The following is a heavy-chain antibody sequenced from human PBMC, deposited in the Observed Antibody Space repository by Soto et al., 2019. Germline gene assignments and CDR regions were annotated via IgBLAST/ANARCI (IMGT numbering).Heavy chain of an antibody. CDR1: GGSLTGSSY. V-gene: IGHV4-39*07. J-gene: IGHJ5*02. CDR3: AREVYYGSGSYYTAGNWFDP. CDR2: RYLGGNT. D-gene: IGHD3-10*01. Sequence: SETLSLTCTVSGGSLTGSSYWGWIRQPPGKGLEWIGSRYLGGNTYYNPSLKSRLTISADMSTNQFSLKLSSVTAADTAVYYCAREVYYGSGSYYTAGNWFDPWGQGTLVTVSS.